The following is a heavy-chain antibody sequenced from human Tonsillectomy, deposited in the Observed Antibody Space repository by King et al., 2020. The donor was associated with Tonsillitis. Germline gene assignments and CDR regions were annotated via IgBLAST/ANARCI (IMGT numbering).Heavy chain of an antibody. CDR3: ARDRRVQRYFESRSDAFDI. CDR1: GYTFTSYY. CDR2: INPSGGST. D-gene: IGHD3-9*01. J-gene: IGHJ3*02. V-gene: IGHV1-46*01. Sequence: QLVQSGAEVKKPGASVKVSCKASGYTFTSYYMHWVRQAPGQGLEWMGIINPSGGSTSYAQKFQGRVTMTRDTSTSTVYMELSSLRSEDTAVYYCARDRRVQRYFESRSDAFDIWGQGTMVTVSS.